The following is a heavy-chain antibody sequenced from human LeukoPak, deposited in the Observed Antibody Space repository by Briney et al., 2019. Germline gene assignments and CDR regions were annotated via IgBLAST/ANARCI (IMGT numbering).Heavy chain of an antibody. J-gene: IGHJ5*02. CDR1: GDSVSSTRYY. D-gene: IGHD3-16*01. CDR2: IYYSGTT. CDR3: ARYSYGGEDWFDP. Sequence: SETLSLTCTVSGDSVSSTRYYWGWIPQPPGQGLEWIGSIYYSGTTYYNPALKSRVTILLDMSKNQFSLRLTSVTAADTAVYYCARYSYGGEDWFDPWGQGTLVTVSS. V-gene: IGHV4-39*01.